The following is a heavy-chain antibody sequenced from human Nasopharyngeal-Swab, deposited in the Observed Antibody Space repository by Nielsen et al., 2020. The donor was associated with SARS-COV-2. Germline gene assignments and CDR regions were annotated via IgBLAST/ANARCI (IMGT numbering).Heavy chain of an antibody. V-gene: IGHV4-59*01. CDR3: ARWDYGGRFDY. D-gene: IGHD4-23*01. J-gene: IGHJ4*02. CDR2: IYYSGST. Sequence: SETLSLTCTVSGGSISSYYWRWIRQPPGKGLEWIGYIYYSGSTNYNPSLKSRVTISVDTSKNQFTLKLSSVTAADTAVYYCARWDYGGRFDYWGQGTLVTVSS. CDR1: GGSISSYY.